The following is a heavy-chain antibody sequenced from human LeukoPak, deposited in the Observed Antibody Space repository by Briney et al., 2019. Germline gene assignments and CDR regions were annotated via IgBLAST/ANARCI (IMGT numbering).Heavy chain of an antibody. V-gene: IGHV1-69*13. CDR2: VIPIFGTA. Sequence: SVKVSCKAAVCTFSSYAISWVRQAPGQGLEWVGGVIPIFGTANYAQKFQGRVTITADESTSTAYMELSSLRSEDTAVYYCARVFASDYVSYAYAFDIWGQGTMVTVSS. D-gene: IGHD5-12*01. CDR3: ARVFASDYVSYAYAFDI. J-gene: IGHJ3*02. CDR1: VCTFSSYA.